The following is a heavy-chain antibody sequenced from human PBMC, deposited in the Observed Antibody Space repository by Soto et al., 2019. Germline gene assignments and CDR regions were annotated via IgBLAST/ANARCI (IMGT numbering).Heavy chain of an antibody. CDR3: AIGTRSSWSCDF. Sequence: QVQVVQSGAEVKKPGSSVKVSCKASGGTFSDYAISWVRQAPGQGLEWMGGIIPLTETPVYAQTVQGRLTIYADEVTSVAYMELSTLRSDDTAVYYCAIGTRSSWSCDFWGQGTLVTVSS. V-gene: IGHV1-69*01. J-gene: IGHJ4*02. CDR2: IIPLTETP. CDR1: GGTFSDYA. D-gene: IGHD6-13*01.